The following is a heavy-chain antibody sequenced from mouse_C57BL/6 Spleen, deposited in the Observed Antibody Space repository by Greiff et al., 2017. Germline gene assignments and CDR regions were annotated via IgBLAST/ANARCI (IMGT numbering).Heavy chain of an antibody. CDR2: ISSGSSST. CDR3: ARPSYDGYPPGFAY. CDR1: GFTFSDYG. J-gene: IGHJ3*01. Sequence: EVQVVESGGGLVKPGGSLKLSCAASGFTFSDYGMHWVRQAPGKGLEWVGYISSGSSSTNYADTVKGRFTISRDKAKNTLFLQMTSLRSEDTAMYYCARPSYDGYPPGFAYWGQGTLVTVSA. V-gene: IGHV5-17*01. D-gene: IGHD2-3*01.